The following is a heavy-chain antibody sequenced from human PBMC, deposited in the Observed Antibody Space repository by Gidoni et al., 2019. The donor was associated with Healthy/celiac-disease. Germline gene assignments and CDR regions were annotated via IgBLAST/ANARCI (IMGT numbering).Heavy chain of an antibody. D-gene: IGHD1-1*01. CDR2: ISWDGGST. CDR3: AKSEGTRGGFDY. CDR1: GFPFDDYA. V-gene: IGHV3-43D*04. Sequence: EVQLVESGGVVVQPGGSRRLSCAASGFPFDDYAGHWVRQVPGKGLEWVSLISWDGGSTYYADSVKGRFTISRDNSKNSLYLQMNSLRAEDTALYYCAKSEGTRGGFDYWGQGTLVTVSS. J-gene: IGHJ4*02.